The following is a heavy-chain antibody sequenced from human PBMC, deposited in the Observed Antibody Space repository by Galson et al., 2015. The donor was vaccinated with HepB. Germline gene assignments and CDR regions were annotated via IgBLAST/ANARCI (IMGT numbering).Heavy chain of an antibody. CDR3: VKGCEVGCKTIVLDP. D-gene: IGHD3-22*01. J-gene: IGHJ5*02. V-gene: IGHV3-30*18. CDR2: TSNDETFK. CDR1: GFPFSNNG. Sequence: PLRLSCAASGFPFSNNGMHWVRQAPGKGLEWVAVTSNDETFKKYADSVKGRFTISRDNSKNTLYLQLNSLRPDDTAVYYCVKGCEVGCKTIVLDPWGQGTLVTVSS.